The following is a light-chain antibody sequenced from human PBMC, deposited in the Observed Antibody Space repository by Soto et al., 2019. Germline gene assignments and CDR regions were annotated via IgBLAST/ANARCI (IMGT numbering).Light chain of an antibody. CDR1: QSGSSN. Sequence: ELVMTHSPATLSVSRGEGAPRSCRARQSGSSNLAWYQQKPGQAPRLLIYGTSNRATGIPDRFTGSGSGTEFTLTISSLQSEDFAVYYCQQYNNWPRTFGQGTKVDNK. CDR3: QQYNNWPRT. CDR2: GTS. J-gene: IGKJ1*01. V-gene: IGKV3D-15*01.